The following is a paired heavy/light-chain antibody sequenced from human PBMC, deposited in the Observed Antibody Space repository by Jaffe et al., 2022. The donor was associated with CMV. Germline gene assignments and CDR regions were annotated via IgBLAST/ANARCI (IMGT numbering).Heavy chain of an antibody. CDR2: IDWDDDK. V-gene: IGHV2-70*15. Sequence: QVTLRESGPALVKPTQTLTLTCTFSGFSLSTSGMCVSWIRQPPGKALEWLARIDWDDDKYYSTSLKTRLTISKDTSKNQVVLTMTNMDPVDTATYYCARSPLISSGWEVRPPYYYYMDVWGKGTTVTVSS. CDR3: ARSPLISSGWEVRPPYYYYMDV. J-gene: IGHJ6*03. D-gene: IGHD6-19*01. CDR1: GFSLSTSGMC.
Light chain of an antibody. CDR3: QSYDSSLRDVV. CDR1: SSNIGAGYD. CDR2: GNS. J-gene: IGLJ2*01. Sequence: QSVLTQPPSVSGAPGQRVTISCTGSSSNIGAGYDVHWYQQLPGTAPKLLIYGNSNRPSGVPDRFSGSKSGTSASLAITGLQAEDEADYYCQSYDSSLRDVVFGGGTKLTVL. V-gene: IGLV1-40*01.